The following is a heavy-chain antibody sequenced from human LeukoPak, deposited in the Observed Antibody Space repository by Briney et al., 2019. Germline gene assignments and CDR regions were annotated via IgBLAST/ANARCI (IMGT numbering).Heavy chain of an antibody. CDR1: GGSFRGYY. CDR2: IDHSGTT. CDR3: ATGRNGVVPAPILGVGPWYNYHYMDV. D-gene: IGHD2-2*02. V-gene: IGHV4-34*01. J-gene: IGHJ6*03. Sequence: SETLSLTCVVYGGSFRGYYWSWIRQPPGKGLEWIGEIDHSGTTNYNPSLKSRVTMSVDTSKNQFSLMVSSVTAADTAVYYCATGRNGVVPAPILGVGPWYNYHYMDVWGKGTTVTVSS.